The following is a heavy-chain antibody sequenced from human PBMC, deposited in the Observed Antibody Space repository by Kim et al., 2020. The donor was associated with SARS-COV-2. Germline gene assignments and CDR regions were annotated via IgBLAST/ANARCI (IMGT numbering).Heavy chain of an antibody. J-gene: IGHJ4*01. CDR1: GYTFTGYY. D-gene: IGHD3-10*01. Sequence: ASVKVSCKASGYTFTGYYMHWVRQAPGQGLEWMGWINPNSGGTNYAQKVQGWVTMTRDTSISTAYMELSRLRSDDTAVDYCARDSVTMVRGGIISQIDYW. V-gene: IGHV1-2*04. CDR3: ARDSVTMVRGGIISQIDY. CDR2: INPNSGGT.